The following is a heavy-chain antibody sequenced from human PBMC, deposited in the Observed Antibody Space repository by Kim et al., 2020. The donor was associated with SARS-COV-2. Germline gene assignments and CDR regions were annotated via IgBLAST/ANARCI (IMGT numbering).Heavy chain of an antibody. CDR1: GGSFSGYY. V-gene: IGHV4-34*01. J-gene: IGHJ4*02. CDR2: INHSGST. D-gene: IGHD3-9*01. CDR3: AREGALRHFDWLLSPPEYYFDY. Sequence: SETLSLTCAVYGGSFSGYYWSWIRQPPGKGLEWIGEINHSGSTNYNPSLKSRVTISVDTSKNQFSLKLSSVTAADTAVYYCAREGALRHFDWLLSPPEYYFDYWGQGTLVTVSS.